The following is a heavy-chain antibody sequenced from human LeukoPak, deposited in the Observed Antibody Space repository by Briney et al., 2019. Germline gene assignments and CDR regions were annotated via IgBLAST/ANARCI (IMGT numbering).Heavy chain of an antibody. CDR1: GFTFSSYA. Sequence: GGSLRLSCAASGFTFSSYAMSWVRQAPGKGLEWVSSISGSGGSTYYADSVKGRFTISRDNSKNTLYLQMNSLRAEDTAVYYCAKDRQYSRAAFDYWGQGTLVTVSS. D-gene: IGHD6-6*01. J-gene: IGHJ4*02. V-gene: IGHV3-23*01. CDR2: ISGSGGST. CDR3: AKDRQYSRAAFDY.